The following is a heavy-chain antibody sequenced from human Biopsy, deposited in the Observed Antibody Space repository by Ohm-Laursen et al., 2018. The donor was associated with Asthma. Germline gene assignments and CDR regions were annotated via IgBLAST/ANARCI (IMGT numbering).Heavy chain of an antibody. V-gene: IGHV3-23*01. CDR2: ISNSDSTT. CDR3: ARDSSGWYNWVGWFDP. Sequence: SLRLSCSASGITFSTHGMHWVRQAPGKGLEWVSGISNSDSTTYYADSVKGRFTISRDNSKNTLYLQMNSLRAEDTAVYYCARDSSGWYNWVGWFDPWGQGTLVTVSS. D-gene: IGHD6-19*01. CDR1: GITFSTHG. J-gene: IGHJ5*02.